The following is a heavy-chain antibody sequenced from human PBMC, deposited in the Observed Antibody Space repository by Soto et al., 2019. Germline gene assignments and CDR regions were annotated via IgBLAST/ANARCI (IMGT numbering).Heavy chain of an antibody. CDR1: GASISSYY. CDR3: VRHSLTTLGAVNWFDP. J-gene: IGHJ5*02. D-gene: IGHD1-26*01. V-gene: IGHV4-59*08. Sequence: QVQLQESGPGLVKSSETLSLTCKLSGASISSYYWSWIRQTPGKGLEWIGCIYYSGGTNYNPSLKSRVTISVDTSKNQISLHLSSVTAADTAVYYCVRHSLTTLGAVNWFDPWGQGTLVTVSS. CDR2: IYYSGGT.